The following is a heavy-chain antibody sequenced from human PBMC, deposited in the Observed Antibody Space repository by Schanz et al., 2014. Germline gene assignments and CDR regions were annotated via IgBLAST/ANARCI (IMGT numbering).Heavy chain of an antibody. CDR3: AKDQGSYGSGSYSYFDY. D-gene: IGHD3-10*01. CDR1: GFAFSSHD. V-gene: IGHV3-13*01. CDR2: IHSTGET. Sequence: EVQLVESGGGLVQPGGSLRLSCVASGFAFSSHDMHWVRQVTGKGLQWVSAIHSTGETYYPDSVQGRFTISRDNSKNTLYLQMNSLRAEDTAVYYCAKDQGSYGSGSYSYFDYWGQGTLATVSS. J-gene: IGHJ4*02.